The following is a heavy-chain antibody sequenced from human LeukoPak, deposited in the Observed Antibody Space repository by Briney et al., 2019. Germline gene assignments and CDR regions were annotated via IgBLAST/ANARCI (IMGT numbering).Heavy chain of an antibody. J-gene: IGHJ4*02. CDR3: AKYITSGYYYFDY. CDR2: ISGSGGST. D-gene: IGHD3-22*01. V-gene: IGHV3-23*01. Sequence: GGSLRLSCAASGFTFSSYSMNWVRQAPGKGLEWVSAISGSGGSTYYADSVKGRFTISRDNSKNTLYLQMNSLRAEDTAVYYCAKYITSGYYYFDYWGQGTLVTVSS. CDR1: GFTFSSYS.